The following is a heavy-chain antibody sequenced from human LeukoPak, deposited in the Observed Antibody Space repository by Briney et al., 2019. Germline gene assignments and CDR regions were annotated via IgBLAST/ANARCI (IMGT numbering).Heavy chain of an antibody. J-gene: IGHJ4*02. CDR3: ARGAGYSSGWFYFDY. D-gene: IGHD6-19*01. CDR2: ISPYNGNT. CDR1: GYTFVSYG. Sequence: ASVKVSCKASGYTFVSYGINWVRQAPGQGPEWMGWISPYNGNTNYAQKFQGRVTMTTDTSTSTVYMELRSLRSDDTAVYYCARGAGYSSGWFYFDYWGQGTLVTVSS. V-gene: IGHV1-18*01.